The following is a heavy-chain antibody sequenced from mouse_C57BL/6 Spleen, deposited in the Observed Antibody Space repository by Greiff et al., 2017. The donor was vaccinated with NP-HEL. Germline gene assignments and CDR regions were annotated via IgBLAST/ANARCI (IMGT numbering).Heavy chain of an antibody. D-gene: IGHD2-4*01. Sequence: EVMLVESGGGLVQPGGSMKLSCAASGFTFSDAWMDWVRQSPEKGLEWVAEIRNKANNHATYYAESVKGRFTISRDDSKSSVYLQMNSLRAEDTGIYYCTRAYDYGSWFAYWGQGTLVTVSA. CDR3: TRAYDYGSWFAY. J-gene: IGHJ3*01. V-gene: IGHV6-6*01. CDR2: IRNKANNHAT. CDR1: GFTFSDAW.